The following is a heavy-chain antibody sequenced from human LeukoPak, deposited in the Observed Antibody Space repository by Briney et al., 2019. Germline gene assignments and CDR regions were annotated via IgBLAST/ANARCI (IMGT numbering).Heavy chain of an antibody. CDR3: AKAVDLATISVDI. CDR1: GFTFDSYG. D-gene: IGHD5-24*01. Sequence: PTGGSLRLSCAASGFTFDSYGMNWVRQAPGKGLEWVLGISGSGVYTYYADSVKGRFTISRDNSKNTLYLVMNSLRVDDTAVYYCAKAVDLATISVDIWGQGTMVTVSS. V-gene: IGHV3-23*01. CDR2: ISGSGVYT. J-gene: IGHJ3*02.